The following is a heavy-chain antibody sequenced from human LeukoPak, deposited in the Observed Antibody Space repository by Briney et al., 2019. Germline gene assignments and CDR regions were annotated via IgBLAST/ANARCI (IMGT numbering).Heavy chain of an antibody. J-gene: IGHJ6*02. V-gene: IGHV4-4*07. CDR2: IYTGGST. D-gene: IGHD2-21*02. CDR3: ARSGCGGDCYSPYYYYYGMDV. Sequence: SETLSLTCTVSGGSISSYDWSWIRQPAGQGLEWIGRIYTGGSTNYKPSLKSRVTMSVDTSKSQFSLKLSSVTAADTAVYYCARSGCGGDCYSPYYYYYGMDVWGQGTTVTVSS. CDR1: GGSISSYD.